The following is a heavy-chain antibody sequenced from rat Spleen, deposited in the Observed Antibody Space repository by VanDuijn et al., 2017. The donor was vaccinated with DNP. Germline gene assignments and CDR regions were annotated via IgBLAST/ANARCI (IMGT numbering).Heavy chain of an antibody. Sequence: EVQLVESGGGLVQPGRSLKLSCAASGFTFSNYDMAWVRQAPTKGLEWVASICTSGGTTSYPDSVKGRFTISRDDAKNTLSLQMNSLRSEDTATYYCTRGAGSPYWSFDFWGPGTVVTVSS. CDR1: GFTFSNYD. D-gene: IGHD5-1*01. CDR3: TRGAGSPYWSFDF. V-gene: IGHV5S13*01. J-gene: IGHJ1*01. CDR2: ICTSGGTT.